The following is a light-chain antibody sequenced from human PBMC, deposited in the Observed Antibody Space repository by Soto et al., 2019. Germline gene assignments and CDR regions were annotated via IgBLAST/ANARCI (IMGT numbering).Light chain of an antibody. V-gene: IGLV2-14*01. J-gene: IGLJ2*01. CDR3: SSYISSSTLVI. CDR2: EVS. CDR1: SSDVGGYNY. Sequence: QSALTQPASVSGSPGQSITISCTGTSSDVGGYNYVSWYQHHPGKAPKLMIFEVSTRPSGVSNRFSGSKSGNTASLTISGLQAEDDADYYCSSYISSSTLVIFGGGTKLTVL.